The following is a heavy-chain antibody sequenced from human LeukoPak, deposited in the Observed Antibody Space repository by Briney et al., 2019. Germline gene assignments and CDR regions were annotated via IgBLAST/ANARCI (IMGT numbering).Heavy chain of an antibody. CDR2: IKPNSGGT. CDR3: GRDWQVSRWFGEVLNYLDY. CDR1: GYTFTDYY. D-gene: IGHD3-10*01. V-gene: IGHV1-2*02. J-gene: IGHJ4*02. Sequence: ASVKVSCKASGYTFTDYYMHWVRQAPGQGLEWMGWIKPNSGGTNYEQKVQGRVTMTRDTSISTAYMELSRLRSDDTAVYYCGRDWQVSRWFGEVLNYLDYWAQGTLVTVSS.